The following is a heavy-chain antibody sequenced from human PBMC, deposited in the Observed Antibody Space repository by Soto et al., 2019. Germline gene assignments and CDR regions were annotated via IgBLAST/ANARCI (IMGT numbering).Heavy chain of an antibody. CDR3: AKDQEDYYDRSGPWDY. CDR1: GFTFSSYG. Sequence: QVQLVESGGGVVQPGRSLRLSCAASGFTFSSYGMHWVRQAPGKGLEWVAVILDGGSNKYYADSVKGRFTISRDNSKNTLYLQMNSLRAEDTAVYYCAKDQEDYYDRSGPWDYWGQGTLVTVSS. D-gene: IGHD3-22*01. V-gene: IGHV3-30*18. CDR2: ILDGGSNK. J-gene: IGHJ4*02.